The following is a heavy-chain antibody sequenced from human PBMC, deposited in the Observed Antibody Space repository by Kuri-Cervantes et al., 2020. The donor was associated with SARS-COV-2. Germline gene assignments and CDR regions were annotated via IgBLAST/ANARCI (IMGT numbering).Heavy chain of an antibody. Sequence: GGSLRLSCAASGFTFSSYAISWVRQAPGQGLEWMGGIIPIFGTANYAQKFQGRVTITADESTSTAYMELSSLRSEDTAVYYCARDVGFGYSYGHSYGMDVWGQGTTVTVSS. V-gene: IGHV1-69*01. J-gene: IGHJ6*02. D-gene: IGHD5-18*01. CDR3: ARDVGFGYSYGHSYGMDV. CDR2: IIPIFGTA. CDR1: GFTFSSYA.